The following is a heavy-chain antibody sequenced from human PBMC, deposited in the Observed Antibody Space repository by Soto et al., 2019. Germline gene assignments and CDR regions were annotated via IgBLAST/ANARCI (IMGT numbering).Heavy chain of an antibody. CDR1: VYSFTSSW. J-gene: IGHJ6*02. CDR3: ARHIVVVPTAISAGYYYGMDV. Sequence: PGESLKISCKGSVYSFTSSWISWVRQMPGKGLEWMGRIDPSDSYTNYSPSFQGHVTISADKSISTAYLQWSSLKASDTAMYYCARHIVVVPTAISAGYYYGMDVWGQGTTVTVSS. CDR2: IDPSDSYT. D-gene: IGHD2-2*01. V-gene: IGHV5-10-1*01.